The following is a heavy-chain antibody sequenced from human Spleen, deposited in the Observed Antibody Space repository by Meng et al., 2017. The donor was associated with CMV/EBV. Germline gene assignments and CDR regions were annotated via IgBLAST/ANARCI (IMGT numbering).Heavy chain of an antibody. Sequence: SVKVSCKASGGTYSSYAVSWVRQAPGQGLEWMGGIISILGIRNYAQKFQGRVTFTADRSTSTAYMELSSLRSEDTAVYYCATGNYSSTPYFDYCGQGTLVTVSS. J-gene: IGHJ4*02. D-gene: IGHD6-13*01. CDR3: ATGNYSSTPYFDY. CDR1: GGTYSSYA. CDR2: IISILGIR. V-gene: IGHV1-69*10.